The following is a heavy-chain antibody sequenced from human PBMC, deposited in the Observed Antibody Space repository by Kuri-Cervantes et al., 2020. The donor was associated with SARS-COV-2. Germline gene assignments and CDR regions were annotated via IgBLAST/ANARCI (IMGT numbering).Heavy chain of an antibody. Sequence: SETLSLTCTVSGGSISSYYWSWIRQPPGKGLEWIGYIYYSGSTNYNPSLKSRVTISVDTSKNQFSLKLSSVTAADTAVYYCARAGYSSSWDYYYYYYMDVWGKGTTVPSP. V-gene: IGHV4-59*01. CDR3: ARAGYSSSWDYYYYYYMDV. CDR2: IYYSGST. D-gene: IGHD6-13*01. J-gene: IGHJ6*03. CDR1: GGSISSYY.